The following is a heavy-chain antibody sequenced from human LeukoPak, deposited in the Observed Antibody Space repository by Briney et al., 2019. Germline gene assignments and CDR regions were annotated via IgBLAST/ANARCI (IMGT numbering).Heavy chain of an antibody. CDR1: GGTFSSYA. Sequence: ASVKVSCKASGGTFSSYAIGWVRQAPGQGLEWMGRIIPILGIANYAQKFQGRVTITADKSTSTAYMELSSLRSEDTAVYYCASSYSGTVQPFDYWGQGTLVTVSS. CDR2: IIPILGIA. V-gene: IGHV1-69*04. J-gene: IGHJ4*02. CDR3: ASSYSGTVQPFDY. D-gene: IGHD1-26*01.